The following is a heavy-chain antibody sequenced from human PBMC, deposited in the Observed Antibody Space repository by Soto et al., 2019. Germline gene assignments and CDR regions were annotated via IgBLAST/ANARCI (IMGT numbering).Heavy chain of an antibody. D-gene: IGHD4-17*01. V-gene: IGHV3-33*01. CDR3: ERDDDYEANGLDY. CDR2: IVNDGSDR. CDR1: GFTFSRYD. J-gene: IGHJ4*02. Sequence: SLRLSCVGSGFTFSRYDMHWLRQAPGEGLEWMAVIVNDGSDRDYAASVAGRFTISRDNSKNTLYLQMDNLGVDDTAMYYCERDDDYEANGLDYWGQGPLVTVSS.